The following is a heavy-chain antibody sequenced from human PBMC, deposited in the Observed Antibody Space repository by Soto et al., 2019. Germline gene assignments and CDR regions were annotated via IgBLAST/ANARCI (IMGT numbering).Heavy chain of an antibody. J-gene: IGHJ6*01. CDR3: ARDMWELDTRTSIYYGMEV. CDR1: GYTFTGYY. CDR2: INPNSGGT. D-gene: IGHD1-26*01. Sequence: ASVKVSCKASGYTFTGYYMHWVRQAPGQGLEWMGWINPNSGGTNYAQKFQGWVTMTRDTSISTAYMELSRLRSDDTAVYYCARDMWELDTRTSIYYGMEVWGQGTRVSVSS. V-gene: IGHV1-2*04.